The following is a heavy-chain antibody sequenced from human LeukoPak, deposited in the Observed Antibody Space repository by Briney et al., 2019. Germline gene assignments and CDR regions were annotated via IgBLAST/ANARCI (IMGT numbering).Heavy chain of an antibody. CDR1: GFTFSSYA. Sequence: PGGSLRLSCAASGFTFSSYAMHWVRQAPGEGLEWVGLISYGGIDKSYADSVKGRFTISRDSSKRTLYLQMNSLRAEDTAMYYCARESWSDSVAFDIWGLGTVVIVSS. J-gene: IGHJ3*02. CDR3: ARESWSDSVAFDI. V-gene: IGHV3-30*04. D-gene: IGHD3-3*01. CDR2: ISYGGIDK.